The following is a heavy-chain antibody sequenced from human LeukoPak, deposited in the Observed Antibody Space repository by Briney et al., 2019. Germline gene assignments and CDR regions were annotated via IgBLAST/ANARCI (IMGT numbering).Heavy chain of an antibody. CDR2: ISSSSSTI. V-gene: IGHV3-48*01. Sequence: GGSLRLSCAASGFTFSSYSMNWVRQAPGKGLEWVSYISSSSSTIYYADSVKGRFTISRDNSKNTLYLQMNSLRAEDTAVYYCARHVVAVGFDYWGQGTLVTVSS. J-gene: IGHJ4*02. CDR1: GFTFSSYS. CDR3: ARHVVAVGFDY. D-gene: IGHD3-22*01.